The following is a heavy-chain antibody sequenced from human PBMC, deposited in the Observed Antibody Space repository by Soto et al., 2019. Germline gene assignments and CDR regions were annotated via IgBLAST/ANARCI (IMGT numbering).Heavy chain of an antibody. D-gene: IGHD2-21*01. Sequence: ASVKVSCKTSGYTFKDHYIYWVRQPPGRGLEWVARINPNDGDTTSAQKFRNRVAVTRDTSLGTAYLELTGLQSDDTAIYYCARDRRAYNASLSHYNPYYTMDFWGQGTSVTVSS. V-gene: IGHV1-2*06. CDR3: ARDRRAYNASLSHYNPYYTMDF. J-gene: IGHJ6*02. CDR2: INPNDGDT. CDR1: GYTFKDHY.